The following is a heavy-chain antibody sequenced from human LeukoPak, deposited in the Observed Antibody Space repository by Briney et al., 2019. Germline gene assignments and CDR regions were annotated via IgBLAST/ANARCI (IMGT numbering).Heavy chain of an antibody. V-gene: IGHV3-48*01. J-gene: IGHJ4*02. CDR3: ARGGAARPDY. CDR1: GFTFSNYG. Sequence: GGSLRLSCSASGFTFSNYGMDWVRQAPGKGPEWISYISSSSSSIYYADSVKGRFTISRDNAKNSVFLQMNSLRAEDTAVYYCARGGAARPDYWGQGTLVTVSS. D-gene: IGHD6-6*01. CDR2: ISSSSSSI.